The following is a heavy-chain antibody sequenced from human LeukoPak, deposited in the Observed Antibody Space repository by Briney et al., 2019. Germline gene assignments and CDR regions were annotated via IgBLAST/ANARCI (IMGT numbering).Heavy chain of an antibody. CDR2: INPNSGGT. CDR3: ARSDGRYYDSSPPVF. CDR1: GGTFSSYA. V-gene: IGHV1-2*02. J-gene: IGHJ4*02. D-gene: IGHD3-22*01. Sequence: GASVKVSCKASGGTFSSYAISWVRQAPGQGLEWMGWINPNSGGTNYAQKFQGRVTMTRDTSTSTAYMELSRLRSDDTAVYYCARSDGRYYDSSPPVFWGQGTLVTVSS.